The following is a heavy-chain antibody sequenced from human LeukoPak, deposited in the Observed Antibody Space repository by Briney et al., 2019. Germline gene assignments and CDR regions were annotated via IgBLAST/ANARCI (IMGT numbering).Heavy chain of an antibody. Sequence: GGSLRLSCAASGFTFSSYAMSWVRQAPGKGLEWVSAISGSGGSTYYADSVKGRFTISRDNSKNTLYLQMNSLRAEDTVVYYCAKDHQVPAAMFGWFDPWGQGTLVTVSS. J-gene: IGHJ5*02. CDR2: ISGSGGST. CDR3: AKDHQVPAAMFGWFDP. V-gene: IGHV3-23*01. CDR1: GFTFSSYA. D-gene: IGHD2-2*01.